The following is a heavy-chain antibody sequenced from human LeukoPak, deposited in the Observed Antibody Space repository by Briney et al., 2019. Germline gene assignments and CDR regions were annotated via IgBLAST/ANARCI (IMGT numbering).Heavy chain of an antibody. V-gene: IGHV3-23*01. CDR2: ISGSGGST. J-gene: IGHJ4*02. Sequence: GGSLRLSCAASGFTFSSYAMSWVRQAPGKGLEWVSGISGSGGSTYYADSVKGRFTISRDNSKNTLYLQMNSLRAEDTAVYYRAKGRYYYDSSGYWQFDYWGQGTLVTVSS. D-gene: IGHD3-22*01. CDR3: AKGRYYYDSSGYWQFDY. CDR1: GFTFSSYA.